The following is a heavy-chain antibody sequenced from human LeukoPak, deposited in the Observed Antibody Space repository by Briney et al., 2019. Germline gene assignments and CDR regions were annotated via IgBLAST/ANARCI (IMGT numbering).Heavy chain of an antibody. D-gene: IGHD6-6*01. CDR2: IYSGGST. Sequence: GGSLRLSCAASGFTVSSNYMSWVRQALGKGLEWVSVIYSGGSTYYADSVKGRFTISRDNSKNTLYLQMNSLRAEDTAVYYCARRGYSSSSAYFDYWGQGTLVTVSS. CDR3: ARRGYSSSSAYFDY. J-gene: IGHJ4*02. V-gene: IGHV3-66*04. CDR1: GFTVSSNY.